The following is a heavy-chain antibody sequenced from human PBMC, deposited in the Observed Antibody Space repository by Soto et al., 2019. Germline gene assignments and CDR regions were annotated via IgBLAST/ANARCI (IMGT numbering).Heavy chain of an antibody. J-gene: IGHJ1*01. V-gene: IGHV1-46*01. D-gene: IGHD2-21*02. CDR1: GYTFTSYY. CDR3: ATHIVVVTATQYFQH. Sequence: ASVKVSCKAPGYTFTSYYMHWVRQAPGQGLEWMGIINPSGGSTSYAQKFQGRVTMTRDTSTSTVYMELSSLRSEDTAVYYCATHIVVVTATQYFQHWGQGTLVTVSS. CDR2: INPSGGST.